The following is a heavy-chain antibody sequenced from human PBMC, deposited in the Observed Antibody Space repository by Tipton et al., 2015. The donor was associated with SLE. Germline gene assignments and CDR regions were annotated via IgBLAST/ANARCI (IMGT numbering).Heavy chain of an antibody. CDR3: ARGDYGAFQYFQH. CDR2: INHSGST. Sequence: TLSLTCTVSGGSISSSSYYWGWIRQPPGKGLEWIGEINHSGSTNYNPSLKSRVTISVDTSKNQFSLKLSSVTAADTAVYYCARGDYGAFQYFQHWGQGTLVTVSS. J-gene: IGHJ1*01. CDR1: GGSISSSSYY. D-gene: IGHD4-17*01. V-gene: IGHV4-39*07.